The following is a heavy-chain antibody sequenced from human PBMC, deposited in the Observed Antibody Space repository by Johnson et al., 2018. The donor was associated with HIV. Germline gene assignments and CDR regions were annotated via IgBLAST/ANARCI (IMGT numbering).Heavy chain of an antibody. Sequence: VQLVESGGTVVRPGGSLRLSCAASGFTFDNYGMSWVRQAPGKGLEWVSGINWNGGTRGYADSVKGRVTISRDNAKKSLYLQMNSLRAEDTALYYCVRRGRYCSNGVCFDAFDIWGQGTMVTVSS. CDR3: VRRGRYCSNGVCFDAFDI. CDR2: INWNGGTR. J-gene: IGHJ3*02. D-gene: IGHD2-8*01. CDR1: GFTFDNYG. V-gene: IGHV3-20*04.